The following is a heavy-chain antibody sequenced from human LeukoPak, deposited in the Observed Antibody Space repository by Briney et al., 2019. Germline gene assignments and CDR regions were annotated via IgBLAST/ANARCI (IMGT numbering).Heavy chain of an antibody. J-gene: IGHJ4*02. D-gene: IGHD3-10*01. V-gene: IGHV3-23*01. CDR3: AKDGWGVLWFGELLGGYFDY. CDR2: ISGSGGST. CDR1: GFTFSSYG. Sequence: AGGSLRLSCAASGFTFSSYGMSWVRQAPGKGLEWVSAISGSGGSTYYADSVKGRFTISRDNSKNTLYLQMNSLRAEDTAVYYCAKDGWGVLWFGELLGGYFDYWGQGTLVTVSS.